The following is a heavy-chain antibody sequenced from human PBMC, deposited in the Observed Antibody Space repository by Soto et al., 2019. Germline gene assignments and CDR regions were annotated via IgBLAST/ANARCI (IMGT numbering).Heavy chain of an antibody. CDR1: GFTLSNYA. D-gene: IGHD3-10*01. V-gene: IGHV3-30-3*01. Sequence: QVQVVESGGGVVQPGRSLRLSCAASGFTLSNYAMHWVRQAPGKGQEWVAVTSYDGSNQYYADSVKGRFTISTENAISTLYLQMNSLRAEDTAVYYCARDRVYYGSGTTVWVDPLGPGTLVTVSS. CDR2: TSYDGSNQ. J-gene: IGHJ5*02. CDR3: ARDRVYYGSGTTVWVDP.